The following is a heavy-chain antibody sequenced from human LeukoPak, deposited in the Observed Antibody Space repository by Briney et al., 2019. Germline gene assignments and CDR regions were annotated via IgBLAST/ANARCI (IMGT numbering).Heavy chain of an antibody. Sequence: SETLSLTCTVSGGSISSGSYYWSWIRQPAGKGLEWIGRIYTSGSTNYNPSLKSRVTMSVDTSKNQFSLKLSSVTAADTAVYYCAREIQLWYRVFDYWGQGTLVTVSS. D-gene: IGHD5-18*01. CDR1: GGSISSGSYY. CDR2: IYTSGST. J-gene: IGHJ4*02. CDR3: AREIQLWYRVFDY. V-gene: IGHV4-61*02.